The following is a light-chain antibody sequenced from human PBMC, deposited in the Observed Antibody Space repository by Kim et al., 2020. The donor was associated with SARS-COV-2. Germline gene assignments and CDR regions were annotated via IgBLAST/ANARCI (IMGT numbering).Light chain of an antibody. CDR2: GKN. V-gene: IGLV3-19*01. J-gene: IGLJ2*01. CDR1: SLRSYY. Sequence: VALGQNVRITCQGDSLRSYYATWYQQKPGQAPILVIYGKNNRPSGIPDRFSGSSSGNTASLTITGTQAGDEADYYCNSRDSNDNVVFGGGTKLTVL. CDR3: NSRDSNDNVV.